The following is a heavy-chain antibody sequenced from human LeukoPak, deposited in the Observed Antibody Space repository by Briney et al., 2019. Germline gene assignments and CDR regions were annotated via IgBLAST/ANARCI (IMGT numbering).Heavy chain of an antibody. Sequence: GGSLRLSCAASEFTNSNYAMTWVRQAPGKGLEWVSTISAGGGATYYADSVKGRFTISRDNSKNTLYLQMNSLRAEDTAAYYCAKSTRGSGSYGYLDHWGQGTLVTVSS. J-gene: IGHJ4*02. CDR1: EFTNSNYA. V-gene: IGHV3-23*01. CDR2: ISAGGGAT. CDR3: AKSTRGSGSYGYLDH. D-gene: IGHD3-10*01.